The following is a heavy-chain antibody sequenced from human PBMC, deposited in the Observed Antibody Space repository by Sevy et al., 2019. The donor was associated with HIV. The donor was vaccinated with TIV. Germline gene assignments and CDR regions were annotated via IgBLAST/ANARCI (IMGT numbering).Heavy chain of an antibody. Sequence: GGSLRLSCAASGFTFSDYGMHWVRQAPGKGLEWAAVIWSDGSNKYYGDSVKGRFTISRDSSKNTLFLQMNSLRVDDTAVYYCALEDRSGTTTSFDYWGQGALVTVSS. V-gene: IGHV3-33*01. CDR3: ALEDRSGTTTSFDY. D-gene: IGHD1-7*01. J-gene: IGHJ4*02. CDR2: IWSDGSNK. CDR1: GFTFSDYG.